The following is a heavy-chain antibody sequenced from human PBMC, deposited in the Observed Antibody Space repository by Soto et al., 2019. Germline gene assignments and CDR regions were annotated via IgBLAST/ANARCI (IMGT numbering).Heavy chain of an antibody. CDR3: ATGPRRLSD. J-gene: IGHJ4*02. Sequence: QVQLVESGGDLVKPGGSLRLSCAASGFTFSDYYMSWIRQAPGRGVESLSYISGSSTDTNYADSVRGRFTISRDNAKNSLYLHMNSLRAEDTAGDYCATGPRRLSDWGQGTLVIVSS. CDR2: ISGSSTDT. V-gene: IGHV3-11*05. D-gene: IGHD3-3*01. CDR1: GFTFSDYY.